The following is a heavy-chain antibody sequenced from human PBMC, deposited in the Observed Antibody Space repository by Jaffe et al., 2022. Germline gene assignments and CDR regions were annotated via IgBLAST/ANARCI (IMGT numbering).Heavy chain of an antibody. CDR3: AGAGDDEGASKYYYYMDV. Sequence: QLQLQESGPGLVKPSETLSLTCTVSGGSISSSSYYWGWIRQPPGKGLEWIGSIYYSGSTYYNPSLKSRVTISVDTSKNQFSLKLSSVTAADTAVYYCAGAGDDEGASKYYYYMDVWGKGTTVTVSS. V-gene: IGHV4-39*01. D-gene: IGHD1-1*01. J-gene: IGHJ6*03. CDR1: GGSISSSSYY. CDR2: IYYSGST.